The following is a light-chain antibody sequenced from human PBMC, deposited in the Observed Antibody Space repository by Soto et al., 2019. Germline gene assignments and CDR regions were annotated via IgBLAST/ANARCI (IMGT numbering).Light chain of an antibody. CDR3: ASWDDSRSSWV. J-gene: IGLJ3*02. CDR2: RRN. V-gene: IGLV1-47*01. Sequence: QSVLTQPPSASGTPGQRVTISCSGSSSNIENNFVYWYQQFPGAAPKVLIYRRNQRPSGVPDRFSGSKSGTSASLAISGLRSEDEADYYCASWDDSRSSWVFGGGTKLTVL. CDR1: SSNIENNF.